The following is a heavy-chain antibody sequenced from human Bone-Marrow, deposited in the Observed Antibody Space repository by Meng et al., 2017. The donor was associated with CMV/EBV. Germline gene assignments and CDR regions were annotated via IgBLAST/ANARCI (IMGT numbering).Heavy chain of an antibody. J-gene: IGHJ6*02. CDR2: ISSSSSYI. Sequence: GESLKISCAASGFTFSSYAMSWVRQAPGKGLEWVSSISSSSSYIYYADSVKGRFTISRDNTKNSLYLQMNSLRAEDTAVYYCARDIVVTTVDGMDVWGQGTTVTVSS. V-gene: IGHV3-21*01. CDR3: ARDIVVTTVDGMDV. D-gene: IGHD3-22*01. CDR1: GFTFSSYA.